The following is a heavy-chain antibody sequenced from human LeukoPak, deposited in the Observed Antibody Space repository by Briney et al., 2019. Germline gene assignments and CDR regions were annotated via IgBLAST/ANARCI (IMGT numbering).Heavy chain of an antibody. CDR3: AREDFGRVD. Sequence: GGSLRLSCAASGSSVAKYWTNWVRQAPGKGLEWVASIKSKGSETDYVDSARGRFTIARDSAKNSLLLQMNSLRAEDTAVYYCAREDFGRVDWGQGTLVTVSS. V-gene: IGHV3-7*01. D-gene: IGHD3/OR15-3a*01. CDR2: IKSKGSET. J-gene: IGHJ4*02. CDR1: GSSVAKYW.